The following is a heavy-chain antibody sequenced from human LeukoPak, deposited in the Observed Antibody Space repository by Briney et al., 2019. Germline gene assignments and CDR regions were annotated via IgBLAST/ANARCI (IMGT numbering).Heavy chain of an antibody. Sequence: PGGSLRLSCAASGFTFSSYSMNWVRQAPGKGLEWVSSISSSSSYIYYADSVKGRFTISRDNAKNSLYLQMNSLRAEDTAVYYCAKDSRGAVTNLYYYYYGMDVWGQGTTVTVSS. CDR1: GFTFSSYS. D-gene: IGHD4-17*01. CDR2: ISSSSSYI. V-gene: IGHV3-21*04. CDR3: AKDSRGAVTNLYYYYYGMDV. J-gene: IGHJ6*02.